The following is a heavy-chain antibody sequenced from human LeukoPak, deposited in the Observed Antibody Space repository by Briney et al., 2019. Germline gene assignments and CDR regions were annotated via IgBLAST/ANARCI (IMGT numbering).Heavy chain of an antibody. CDR3: AGSFYDLLVYFDY. J-gene: IGHJ4*02. V-gene: IGHV1-46*01. D-gene: IGHD5/OR15-5a*01. CDR1: GGTFTSYY. CDR2: INPSGDTT. Sequence: GASVKVSCKASGGTFTSYYIHWVRQAPGQGLEWMGVINPSGDTTTYAQKFQGRVTMTRDMSTSTVYMELSSLRSEDTAVYYCAGSFYDLLVYFDYWGQGTLVTVSS.